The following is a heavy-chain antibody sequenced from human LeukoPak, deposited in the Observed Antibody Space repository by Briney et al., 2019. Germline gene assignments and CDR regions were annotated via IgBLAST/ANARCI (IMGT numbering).Heavy chain of an antibody. CDR2: ISGSGGST. Sequence: GGSLRLSCAASGFTFSSYAMSWVRQAPGKGLEWVSGISGSGGSTYYADSVKGRFTISRDNSKNTLYLQMNSLRAEDTAVYYCAKAPYSSSWYYAFDIWGQGTMVTVSS. CDR3: AKAPYSSSWYYAFDI. J-gene: IGHJ3*02. CDR1: GFTFSSYA. D-gene: IGHD6-13*01. V-gene: IGHV3-23*01.